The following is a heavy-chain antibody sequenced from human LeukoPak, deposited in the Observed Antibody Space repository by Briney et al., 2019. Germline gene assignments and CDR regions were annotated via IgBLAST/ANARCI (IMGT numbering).Heavy chain of an antibody. CDR3: AGPDSHDGDPLGY. D-gene: IGHD4-17*01. CDR1: NYSFSRGYC. V-gene: IGHV4-38-2*02. Sequence: SETLSLTCTVSNYSFSRGYCWGWIRQPPGKGLEWIATIYHSGSTYYNPSLKSRATISIDTSKNQFSLTLTSVTAADTAVYYCAGPDSHDGDPLGYWGQGTLVTVSS. J-gene: IGHJ4*02. CDR2: IYHSGST.